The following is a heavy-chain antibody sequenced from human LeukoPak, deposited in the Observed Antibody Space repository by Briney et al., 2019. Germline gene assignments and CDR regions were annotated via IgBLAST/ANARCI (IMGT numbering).Heavy chain of an antibody. CDR1: RYTFSRYG. CDR2: IVSNGDST. D-gene: IGHD2-21*02. Sequence: PGGSLRLSCSASRYTFSRYGMHWVRQAPGKGLEYVSAIVSNGDSTYYADSVKGRFTISRDNAKNTLYLQMNSLRAEDTAVYYCARDPCGGDCYAFDIWGQGTMVTVSS. V-gene: IGHV3-64*04. CDR3: ARDPCGGDCYAFDI. J-gene: IGHJ3*02.